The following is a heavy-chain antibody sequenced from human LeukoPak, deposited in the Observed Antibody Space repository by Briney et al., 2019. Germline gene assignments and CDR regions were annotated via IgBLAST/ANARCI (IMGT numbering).Heavy chain of an antibody. CDR2: IYYIGNT. V-gene: IGHV4-39*01. J-gene: IGHJ2*01. D-gene: IGHD6-13*01. CDR3: ARRRGIAAAGTRYFDL. CDR1: GFTFSSYG. Sequence: GSLRLSCAASGFTFSSYGMPWVRQAPGKGLEWIGSIYYIGNTYYNPPLKSRVTISVDASKNQFSLKLTSVTAADTAVYYCARRRGIAAAGTRYFDLWGRGTLVTVSS.